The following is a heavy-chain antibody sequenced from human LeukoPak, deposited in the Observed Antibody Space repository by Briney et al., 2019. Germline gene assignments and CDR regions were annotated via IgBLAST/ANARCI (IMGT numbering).Heavy chain of an antibody. CDR3: ARASNRIQLNWFDP. Sequence: SETLSLTCTVSGGSISSYYWSWIRQPPGKGLEWIGYIYYSGSTNYNPSLKSRVTISVDTSKNQFSLKLSSVTAADTAVYYCARASNRIQLNWFDPWGQGTLVTVSS. CDR1: GGSISSYY. V-gene: IGHV4-59*12. CDR2: IYYSGST. J-gene: IGHJ5*02. D-gene: IGHD5-18*01.